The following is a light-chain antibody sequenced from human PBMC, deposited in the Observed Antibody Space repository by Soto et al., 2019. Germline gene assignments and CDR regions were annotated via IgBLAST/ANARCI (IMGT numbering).Light chain of an antibody. V-gene: IGKV3-20*01. CDR3: QQYGDSPT. CDR2: GAS. J-gene: IGKJ4*01. CDR1: QSVSSY. Sequence: EIVLTQSPATLSLSPGERATLSCRASQSVSSYLAWYQQKPGQAPRLLIYGASNRATGIPDRFSGSGSGTDFTLTISRLEPEDFAVYYCQQYGDSPTFGGGTKVDIK.